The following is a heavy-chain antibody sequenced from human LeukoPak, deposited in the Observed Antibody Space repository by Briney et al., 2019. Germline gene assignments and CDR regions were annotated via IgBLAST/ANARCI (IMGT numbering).Heavy chain of an antibody. D-gene: IGHD6-13*01. J-gene: IGHJ6*02. CDR1: GFTFSSYE. CDR2: ISSSGSTI. Sequence: PGGSLRLSCAASGFTFSSYEMNWVRQAPGKGLEWVSYISSSGSTIYYADPVKGRFTISRDNAKNSLYLQMNSLRAEDTAVYYCARTIAAAGTGGYYYYGMDVWGQGTTVTVSS. V-gene: IGHV3-48*03. CDR3: ARTIAAAGTGGYYYYGMDV.